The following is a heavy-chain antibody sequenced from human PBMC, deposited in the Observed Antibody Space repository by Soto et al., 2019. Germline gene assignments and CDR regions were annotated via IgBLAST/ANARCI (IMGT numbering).Heavy chain of an antibody. J-gene: IGHJ5*01. CDR1: GFTFSNHA. D-gene: IGHD1-26*01. V-gene: IGHV3-30-3*01. CDR2: ISYDGGTQ. Sequence: QVQLVESGGGVIQPGRSLGLSCAASGFTFSNHAMHWVRQAPGKGLEWVALISYDGGTQLYADSVKGRFTISRDNSKNTLHLHLNRLITEDTALSYRVAAVGPKIFDCWGQGTLVIVS. CDR3: VAAVGPKIFDC.